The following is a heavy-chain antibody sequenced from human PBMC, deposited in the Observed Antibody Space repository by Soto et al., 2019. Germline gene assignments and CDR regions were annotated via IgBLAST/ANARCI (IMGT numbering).Heavy chain of an antibody. CDR1: GGSFSGYY. CDR3: ATGLYYDFWSGYYGSFDY. CDR2: INHSGST. Sequence: SETLSLTCAVYGGSFSGYYWSWIRQPPGKGLEWIGEINHSGSTNYNPSLKSRVTISVDTSKNQFSLKLSSVTAADTAVYYCATGLYYDFWSGYYGSFDYWGQGTLVTVSS. D-gene: IGHD3-3*01. V-gene: IGHV4-34*01. J-gene: IGHJ4*02.